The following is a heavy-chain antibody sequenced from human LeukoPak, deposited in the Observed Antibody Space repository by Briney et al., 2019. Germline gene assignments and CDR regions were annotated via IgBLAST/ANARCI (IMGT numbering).Heavy chain of an antibody. D-gene: IGHD6-19*01. CDR1: GFTFSSYG. CDR2: ISGSGGST. Sequence: GGSLRLSCAASGFTFSSYGMHWVRQAPGKGLEWVSAISGSGGSTYYADSVKGRFTISRDNSKNTLYLQMNSLRAEDTAVYYCAKTLDRGIAVAGTGGDDYWGQGTLVTVSS. CDR3: AKTLDRGIAVAGTGGDDY. J-gene: IGHJ4*02. V-gene: IGHV3-23*01.